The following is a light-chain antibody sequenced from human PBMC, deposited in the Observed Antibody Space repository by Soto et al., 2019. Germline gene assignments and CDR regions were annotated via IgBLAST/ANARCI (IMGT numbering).Light chain of an antibody. CDR3: QQYLNSPRT. CDR1: QSVGSGY. Sequence: EIVLTQSPGTLSLSPGERATLSCRASQSVGSGYLAWYQQKPGQAPRLLIYGASNRATGIPDRISGSGSERDFTLTISRLEPEDAAVYYCQQYLNSPRTFGQGTKLEIK. V-gene: IGKV3-20*01. CDR2: GAS. J-gene: IGKJ1*01.